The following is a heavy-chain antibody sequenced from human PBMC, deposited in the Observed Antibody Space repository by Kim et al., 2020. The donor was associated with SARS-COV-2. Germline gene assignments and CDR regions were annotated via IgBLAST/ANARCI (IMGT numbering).Heavy chain of an antibody. Sequence: GGSLRLSCAASGFTFSSDSMNWVRQAPGKGLERVSSINSSSSDINYADAAHGRFTITTDNAKNKQYLQMHSPRAEATAAEYCSRVRSSGGDYVDYWAQG. CDR2: INSSSSDI. V-gene: IGHV3-21*01. CDR1: GFTFSSDS. CDR3: SRVRSSGGDYVDY. D-gene: IGHD6-19*01. J-gene: IGHJ4*02.